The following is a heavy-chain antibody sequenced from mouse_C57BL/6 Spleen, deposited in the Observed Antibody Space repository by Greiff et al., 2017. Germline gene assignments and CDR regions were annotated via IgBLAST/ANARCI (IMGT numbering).Heavy chain of an antibody. Sequence: EVQLQQSGPGMVKPSQSLSLTCPVTGYSITSGYDWHWIRHFPGNKLEWMGYISYSGSTNYNPSLKSRISITHDTSKNHFFLKLNSVTTEDTATYYCARDYDYGFAYWGQGTLVTVSA. J-gene: IGHJ3*01. CDR3: ARDYDYGFAY. CDR1: GYSITSGYD. D-gene: IGHD2-4*01. CDR2: ISYSGST. V-gene: IGHV3-1*01.